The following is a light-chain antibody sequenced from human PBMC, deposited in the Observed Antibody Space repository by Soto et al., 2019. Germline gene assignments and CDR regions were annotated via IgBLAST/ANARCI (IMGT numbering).Light chain of an antibody. Sequence: IVMTQSAPTRSVSPGEEATLACRASQSLRSNLAWYQQKPGQAPRLLIYGASTRATGIPARFSGSGSGTEFTLTISSLQSEDFAVYYCQQYSYWPRTFGQGTKVDIK. CDR1: QSLRSN. J-gene: IGKJ1*01. CDR3: QQYSYWPRT. V-gene: IGKV3-15*01. CDR2: GAS.